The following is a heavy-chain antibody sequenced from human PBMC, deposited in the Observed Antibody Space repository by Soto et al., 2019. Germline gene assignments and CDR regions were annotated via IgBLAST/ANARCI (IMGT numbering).Heavy chain of an antibody. V-gene: IGHV4-31*03. CDR3: ARFGAGATTIAAAGIDSFDY. CDR1: GGSISSGGYY. J-gene: IGHJ4*02. CDR2: IYYSGST. Sequence: SETLSLTCTVSGGSISSGGYYWSWIRQHPGKGLEWIGYIYYSGSTYYNQSLKSRVTISVDTSKNQFSLKLSSVTAADTAVYYCARFGAGATTIAAAGIDSFDYWGQGTLVTVSS. D-gene: IGHD6-13*01.